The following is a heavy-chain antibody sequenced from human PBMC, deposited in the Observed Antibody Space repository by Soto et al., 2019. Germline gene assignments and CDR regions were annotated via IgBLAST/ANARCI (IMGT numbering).Heavy chain of an antibody. D-gene: IGHD2-15*01. CDR3: ARGTPYCSGGSCYNWFDP. V-gene: IGHV4-59*01. J-gene: IGHJ5*02. Sequence: SETLSLTCTVSGGSISSYYWSWIRQPPGKGLEWIGYIYYSGSTNYNPSLKSRVTISVDTSKNQFSLKLSSVTAADTAVYYCARGTPYCSGGSCYNWFDPWGQGTLVTVSS. CDR2: IYYSGST. CDR1: GGSISSYY.